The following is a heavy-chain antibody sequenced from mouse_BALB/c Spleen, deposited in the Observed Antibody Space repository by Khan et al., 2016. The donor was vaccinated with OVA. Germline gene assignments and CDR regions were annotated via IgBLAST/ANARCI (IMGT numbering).Heavy chain of an antibody. J-gene: IGHJ3*01. CDR3: ARNYDYDEGLAY. Sequence: QVQLKESGPGLVQPSQSPSITCTVSGFSLTNYGVHWVRQSPGKGLEWLGVIWSGGSTDYHAAFISRLSISKDNSKSQVFFKMNSLQPNDTAMYYCARNYDYDEGLAYWGQGTLVTVSA. CDR2: IWSGGST. V-gene: IGHV2-2*02. CDR1: GFSLTNYG. D-gene: IGHD2-4*01.